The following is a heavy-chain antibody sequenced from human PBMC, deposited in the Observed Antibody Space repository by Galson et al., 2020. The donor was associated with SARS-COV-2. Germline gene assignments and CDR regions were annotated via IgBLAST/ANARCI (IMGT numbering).Heavy chain of an antibody. Sequence: GESLKISCAASGFTFSSYAMHWVRQAPGKGLEWVAVISYDGSNKYYADSVKGRFTISRDNSKNTLYLQMNSLRAEDTAVYYCARDGGAAAVYYFDYWGQGTLVTVSS. CDR1: GFTFSSYA. D-gene: IGHD6-13*01. CDR2: ISYDGSNK. J-gene: IGHJ4*02. V-gene: IGHV3-30-3*01. CDR3: ARDGGAAAVYYFDY.